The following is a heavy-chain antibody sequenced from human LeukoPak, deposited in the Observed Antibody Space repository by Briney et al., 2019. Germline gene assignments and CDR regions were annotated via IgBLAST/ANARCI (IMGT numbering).Heavy chain of an antibody. J-gene: IGHJ6*03. D-gene: IGHD1-26*01. CDR2: INHSGST. V-gene: IGHV4-34*01. CDR3: ARPLVGATGGYYYYYMDV. CDR1: GGSFSGYY. Sequence: SETLSLTCAVYGGSFSGYYWSWIRQPPGKGLEWIGEINHSGSTNYNPSLKSRVTISVDTSKNQFSLKLSSVTAADTAVYYCARPLVGATGGYYYYYMDVWGKGTTVTVSS.